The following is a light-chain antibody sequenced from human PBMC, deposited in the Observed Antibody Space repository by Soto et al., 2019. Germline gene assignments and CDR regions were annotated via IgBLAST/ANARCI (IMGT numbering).Light chain of an antibody. Sequence: QSALTQPPSASGTPGQRVTISWSGSSSNIGSNTVNWYQQLPGTAPKLLIHANNQRPSGVPDRFSGSKSGTSASLAISWLQSEEADYYCAAWDDSLNGYVFGTGTKVTVL. J-gene: IGLJ1*01. CDR2: ANN. CDR1: SSNIGSNT. CDR3: AAWDDSLNGYV. V-gene: IGLV1-44*01.